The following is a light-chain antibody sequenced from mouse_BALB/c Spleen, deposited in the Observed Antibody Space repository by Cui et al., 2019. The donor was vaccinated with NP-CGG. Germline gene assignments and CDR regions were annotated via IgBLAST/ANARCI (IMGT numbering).Light chain of an antibody. CDR2: GTN. Sequence: QPGVTQASALTTSPGETVTLTCRSRTGAVTTSNFANWVQEKPDHLFTGLIGGTNNRAPGVPARFSGSLIGDKAALTITGAQTEDEAIYFCALWYSNHWVFGGGTKLTVL. CDR3: ALWYSNHWV. CDR1: TGAVTTSNF. J-gene: IGLJ1*01. V-gene: IGLV1*01.